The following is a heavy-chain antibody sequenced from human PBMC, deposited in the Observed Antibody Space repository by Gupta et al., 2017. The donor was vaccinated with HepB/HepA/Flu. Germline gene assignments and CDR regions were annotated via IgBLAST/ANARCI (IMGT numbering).Heavy chain of an antibody. CDR2: SWHDGERK. Sequence: QVRLVESGGGVVQPGRSLRLSCVVSGLTFSRYVIHWVRQAPDSGLEWVAVSWHDGERKYYRESVKGRFTISRDNSKNTIYMQMDNLGVEDTALYYCATLGTSGPDYWGHGTLVTVSS. CDR3: ATLGTSGPDY. V-gene: IGHV3-33*01. D-gene: IGHD1-14*01. CDR1: GLTFSRYV. J-gene: IGHJ4*01.